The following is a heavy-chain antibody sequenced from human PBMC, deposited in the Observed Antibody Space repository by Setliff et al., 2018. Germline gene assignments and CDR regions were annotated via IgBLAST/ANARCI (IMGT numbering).Heavy chain of an antibody. J-gene: IGHJ4*02. V-gene: IGHV3-30*02. Sequence: PGGSLRLSCAASEFRFSIYGMHWVRQAPGKGLEWVSFIQHDGSREFYGAPVKGRFIISRDKSKNQLYLKMNRLSAEDTAVYYCAKVPNSGGYAGPFDFWGQGTLVTVSS. CDR1: EFRFSIYG. CDR2: IQHDGSRE. D-gene: IGHD5-12*01. CDR3: AKVPNSGGYAGPFDF.